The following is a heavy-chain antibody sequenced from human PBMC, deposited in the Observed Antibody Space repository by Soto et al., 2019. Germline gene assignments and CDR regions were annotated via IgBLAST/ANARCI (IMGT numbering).Heavy chain of an antibody. J-gene: IGHJ4*02. CDR1: GFTLSGYV. Sequence: EVQLLESGGGLVQPGGSLRLSCAASGFTLSGYVMSWVRQAPGKGLEWVSDISGSGDHIFYADSVKGRFTISRDNSKNTPYLQMNSLRAEDTAVYYCAKRSTPFDNWGQGTLVTVSS. CDR3: AKRSTPFDN. V-gene: IGHV3-23*01. CDR2: ISGSGDHI.